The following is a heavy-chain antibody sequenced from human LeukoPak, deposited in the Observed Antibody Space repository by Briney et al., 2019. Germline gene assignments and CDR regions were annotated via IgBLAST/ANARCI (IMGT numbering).Heavy chain of an antibody. J-gene: IGHJ6*03. CDR1: GFTFSNYA. Sequence: GRSLRLSCAASGFTFSNYAMHWVREGPGKGLEWGTVILYDGSNKYYADSVKGRFTISRDNSKNTLYLQMNSLRAEDTAVYYCAKDMSGYSYGYYYYYYMDVWGKGTTASV. V-gene: IGHV3-30*04. CDR3: AKDMSGYSYGYYYYYYMDV. CDR2: ILYDGSNK. D-gene: IGHD5-18*01.